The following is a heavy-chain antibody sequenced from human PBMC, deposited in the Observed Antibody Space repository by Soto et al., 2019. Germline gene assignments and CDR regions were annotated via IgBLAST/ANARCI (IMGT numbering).Heavy chain of an antibody. CDR3: AEDRAVVVPVSTSYFHYYGRDV. CDR2: VGWNGDGI. J-gene: IGHJ6*02. V-gene: IGHV3-9*01. Sequence: VHLVESGGGWVQPGGSLRLSCAVSGVALDDDTMHWVRQAPGKGLGWVSGVGWNGDGIVYADSVKGRFTVSRDNTRTTMYLEVNSLTTEDTAIYFCAEDRAVVVPVSTSYFHYYGRDVWGQGTTVTVS. CDR1: GVALDDDT. D-gene: IGHD2-2*01.